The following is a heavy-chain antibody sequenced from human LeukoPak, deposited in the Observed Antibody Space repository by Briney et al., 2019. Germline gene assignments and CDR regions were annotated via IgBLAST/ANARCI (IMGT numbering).Heavy chain of an antibody. CDR2: ISGSGGNT. J-gene: IGHJ4*02. CDR3: ASKLWNYDY. CDR1: GFTFSNYA. V-gene: IGHV3-23*01. Sequence: TGGSLRLSCAASGFTFSNYAMSWVRQAPGKGLEWVSGISGSGGNTYYADSVKGRFTISRDNSKNTVYLQMNSLRAEDTAVYYCASKLWNYDYWGRGTPVTVSS. D-gene: IGHD1-7*01.